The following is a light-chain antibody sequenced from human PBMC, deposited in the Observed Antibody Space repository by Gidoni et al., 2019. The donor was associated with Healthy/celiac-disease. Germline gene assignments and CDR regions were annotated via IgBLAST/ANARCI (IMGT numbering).Light chain of an antibody. CDR3: QQRSNWLGT. J-gene: IGKJ1*01. V-gene: IGKV3-11*01. CDR2: DAS. CDR1: QSVSSY. Sequence: EIVLTQSPATLSLSPGERATLSCRASQSVSSYLAWYQQKPGQAPRHLIYDASNRATGIPARFSGSGSGTDFTLTISSLEPEDFAVYYCQQRSNWLGTFGQGTKVEIK.